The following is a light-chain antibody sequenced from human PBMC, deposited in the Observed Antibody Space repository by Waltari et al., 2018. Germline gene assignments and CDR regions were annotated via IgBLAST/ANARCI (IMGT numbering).Light chain of an antibody. CDR3: SSYTRRSYWV. J-gene: IGLJ3*02. CDR1: SSDVGFYDF. V-gene: IGLV2-14*01. Sequence: QSALTQPASVSGSPGQSITISCTGTSSDVGFYDFVSWFPQHPGKAPKVMISKVNNRPSGVSNRFSGSKSANTASLTISGLQAEDEADYYCSSYTRRSYWVFGGGTQLTVL. CDR2: KVN.